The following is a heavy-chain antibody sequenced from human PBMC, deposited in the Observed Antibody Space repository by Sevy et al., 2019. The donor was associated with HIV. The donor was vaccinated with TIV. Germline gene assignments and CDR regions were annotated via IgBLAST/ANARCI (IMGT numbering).Heavy chain of an antibody. CDR1: GGSFSGYY. J-gene: IGHJ6*02. D-gene: IGHD2-2*01. Sequence: SETLSLTCAVYGGSFSGYYWSWIRQPPGKGLEWIGEINHSGSTNYNPSLKSRVTISVDTSKNQFSLKLSPVTAADTAVYYCARGGIYCSSTSCSFLGVYLTTRYGMDVWGQGTTVTVSS. CDR3: ARGGIYCSSTSCSFLGVYLTTRYGMDV. CDR2: INHSGST. V-gene: IGHV4-34*01.